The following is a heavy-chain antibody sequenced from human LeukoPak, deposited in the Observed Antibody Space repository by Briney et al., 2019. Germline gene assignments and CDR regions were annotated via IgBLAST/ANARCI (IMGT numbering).Heavy chain of an antibody. CDR2: INSDGRST. V-gene: IGHV3-74*01. CDR1: GFTFSSYW. J-gene: IGHJ4*02. Sequence: PGGSLRLSCAASGFTFSSYWMHWVRQVPGKGLVWVSRINSDGRSTSYADSVKGRFTISRDNAKNTLYLQMNSLTAEDTAVYYCARCPYDSSGYYHPFFDYWGQGTLATVSS. CDR3: ARCPYDSSGYYHPFFDY. D-gene: IGHD3-22*01.